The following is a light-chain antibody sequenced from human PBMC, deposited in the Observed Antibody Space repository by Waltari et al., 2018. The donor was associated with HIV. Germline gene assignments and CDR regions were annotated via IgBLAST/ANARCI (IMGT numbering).Light chain of an antibody. CDR3: QQYYSTPWT. CDR2: WAS. J-gene: IGKJ1*01. V-gene: IGKV4-1*01. CDR1: QSLLYRSTNKDY. Sequence: DIVMTQSPDSLAVSLGERATINCKSTQSLLYRSTNKDYLAWYQQKPGQSPKLLIYWASIRESGVPDQFSGSGSGTDFTLTISNLQAEDVAVYYCQQYYSTPWTFGQGTKVEI.